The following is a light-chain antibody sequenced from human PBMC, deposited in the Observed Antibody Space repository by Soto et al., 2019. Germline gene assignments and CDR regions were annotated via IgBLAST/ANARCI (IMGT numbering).Light chain of an antibody. J-gene: IGKJ4*01. CDR2: GAS. CDR3: QQSGRSFP. V-gene: IGKV3-20*01. Sequence: EIVLTQSPGTLSFSPGERATLSCRASQSVSSSSLAWYQQKPGQAPRLLIYGASSRATCIPARFSGSGSGTNFTLTISRLEAEDVAVYYCQQSGRSFPFGGGTKVEIK. CDR1: QSVSSSS.